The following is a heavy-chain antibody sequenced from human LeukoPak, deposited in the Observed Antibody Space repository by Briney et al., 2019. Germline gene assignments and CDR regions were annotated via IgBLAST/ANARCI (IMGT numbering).Heavy chain of an antibody. V-gene: IGHV1-18*01. CDR2: ISAYNGNT. J-gene: IGHJ6*02. D-gene: IGHD1-1*01. CDR1: GYTFTSYG. CDR3: ARRATGTTNDYYYYGMDV. Sequence: ASVKVSCKASGYTFTSYGISWVRQAPGQGLEWMGWISAYNGNTNYAQKFQGRVTITADESTSTAYMELSSLRSEDTAVYYCARRATGTTNDYYYYGMDVWGQGTTVTVSS.